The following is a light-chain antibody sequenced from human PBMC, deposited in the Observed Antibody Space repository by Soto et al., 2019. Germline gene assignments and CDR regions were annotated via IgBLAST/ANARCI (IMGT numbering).Light chain of an antibody. CDR2: GAS. Sequence: EIVMTQSPATLSVSPGDTATLSCRASQSIGSNVGWYQQKPGQAPRLLIYGASTRATGISARFSGSGSGTEFSLTISSLNSEDLAVYYCQQYNTWSLITFGQGTRLEIK. CDR1: QSIGSN. J-gene: IGKJ5*01. V-gene: IGKV3-15*01. CDR3: QQYNTWSLIT.